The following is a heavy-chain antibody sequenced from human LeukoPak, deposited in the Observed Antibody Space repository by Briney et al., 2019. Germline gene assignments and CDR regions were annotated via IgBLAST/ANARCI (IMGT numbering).Heavy chain of an antibody. J-gene: IGHJ6*02. CDR2: ISAYNGNT. V-gene: IGHV1-18*01. Sequence: GASVTVSCKASGYTFTSYGISWVRQAPGQGLEWMGWISAYNGNTNYAQKLQGRVTMTTDTSTSTAYMELRSLRSDDTAVYYCARDGLLAAAGTHYYYGMDVWGQGTTVTVSS. CDR3: ARDGLLAAAGTHYYYGMDV. D-gene: IGHD6-13*01. CDR1: GYTFTSYG.